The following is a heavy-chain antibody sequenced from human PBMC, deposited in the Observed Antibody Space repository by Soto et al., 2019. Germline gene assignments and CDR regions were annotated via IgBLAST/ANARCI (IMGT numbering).Heavy chain of an antibody. D-gene: IGHD3-22*01. Sequence: SETLSLTCTVSGDSISSYYWSWIRQPPGKGLEWIGYIYYSGSTNYNPSLKSRVTISVDTSKNQFSLKLSSVTAADTAVYYCAREFPGVVVDDAFDIWGQGTMVTVSS. V-gene: IGHV4-59*01. CDR3: AREFPGVVVDDAFDI. CDR2: IYYSGST. CDR1: GDSISSYY. J-gene: IGHJ3*02.